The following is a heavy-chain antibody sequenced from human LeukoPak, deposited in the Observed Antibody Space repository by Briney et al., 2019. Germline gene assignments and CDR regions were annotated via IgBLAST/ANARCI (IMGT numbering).Heavy chain of an antibody. J-gene: IGHJ4*02. Sequence: PSETLSLTCTVSGGSISSGGYYWSWIRQPPGKGLEWIGYIYHSGSTYYNPSLKSRVTISVDRSKNQFSLKLSSVTAADTAVYYCARVDYYGSGSPLWGQGTLVTVSS. D-gene: IGHD3-10*01. V-gene: IGHV4-30-2*01. CDR3: ARVDYYGSGSPL. CDR1: GGSISSGGYY. CDR2: IYHSGST.